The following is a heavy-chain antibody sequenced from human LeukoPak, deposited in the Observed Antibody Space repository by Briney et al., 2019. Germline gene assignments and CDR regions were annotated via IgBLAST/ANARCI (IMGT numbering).Heavy chain of an antibody. CDR3: AKLPVAGLYFDY. CDR1: GLAFSSYA. Sequence: GGSLRLSCAASGLAFSSYAMSWVRQAPGKGLEWISAISGSGGSTYYVDSVKGRFTISRDNSKNTLYLQMNSLRVEDTAVYYCAKLPVAGLYFDYWGQGTLVTVSS. D-gene: IGHD6-19*01. V-gene: IGHV3-23*01. CDR2: ISGSGGST. J-gene: IGHJ4*02.